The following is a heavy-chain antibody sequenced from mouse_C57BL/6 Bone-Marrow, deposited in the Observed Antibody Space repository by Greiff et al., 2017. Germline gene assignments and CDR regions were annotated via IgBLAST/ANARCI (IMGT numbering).Heavy chain of an antibody. CDR2: IDPEDGET. D-gene: IGHD1-1*01. CDR3: TRSLIYYGTNY. J-gene: IGHJ2*01. CDR1: GFNIKDYY. Sequence: EVMLVESGAELVKPGASVKLSCTASGFNIKDYYIHWVKQRTEQGLEWIGRIDPEDGETKYAPKFQDKATITADTSSNTACLQLSSLTSEVTSVYYCTRSLIYYGTNYWGQGTTLTVSS. V-gene: IGHV14-2*01.